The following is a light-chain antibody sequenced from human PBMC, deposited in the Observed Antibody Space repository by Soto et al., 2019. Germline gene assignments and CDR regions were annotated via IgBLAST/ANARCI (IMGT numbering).Light chain of an antibody. CDR3: SSYTSSSTLDVV. Sequence: QSALTQPASVSASPGQSITISCTGTSSDVGGYNYVSWYQQHPGKAPKLMIYEVSNRPSGVSNRFSGSKSGNTASLTISGLQAEDEADYYCSSYTSSSTLDVVFGGGTKVTVL. V-gene: IGLV2-14*01. CDR2: EVS. J-gene: IGLJ2*01. CDR1: SSDVGGYNY.